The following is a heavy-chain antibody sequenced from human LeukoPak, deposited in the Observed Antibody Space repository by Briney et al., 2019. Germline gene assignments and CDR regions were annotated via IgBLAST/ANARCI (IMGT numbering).Heavy chain of an antibody. Sequence: PGGSLRLSCAASGFTFTNTWMSWVRQAPGKGLEWVGRIKSKVDGGTTDYAAPVKGRFTISRDDSRNQLYLQMNSLRAEDTAVYYCADLSSSRIWGQGTMVTVSS. CDR2: IKSKVDGGTT. V-gene: IGHV3-15*01. CDR1: GFTFTNTW. D-gene: IGHD6-13*01. CDR3: ADLSSSRI. J-gene: IGHJ3*02.